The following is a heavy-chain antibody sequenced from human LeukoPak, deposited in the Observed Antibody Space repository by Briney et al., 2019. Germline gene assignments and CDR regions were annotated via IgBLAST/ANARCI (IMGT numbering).Heavy chain of an antibody. J-gene: IGHJ4*02. CDR3: AKDVLVVVAASFDY. D-gene: IGHD2-15*01. V-gene: IGHV3-23*01. CDR1: GFTFSSYA. Sequence: GGSLRLSCAASGFTFSSYAMSWVRQAPGKGLEWVSAISGSGGSTYYADSVKGRFTISRDNPKNTLYLQMNSLRAEDTAVYYCAKDVLVVVAASFDYWGQGTLVTVSS. CDR2: ISGSGGST.